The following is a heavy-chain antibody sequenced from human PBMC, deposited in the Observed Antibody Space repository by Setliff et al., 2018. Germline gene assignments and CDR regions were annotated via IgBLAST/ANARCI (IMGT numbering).Heavy chain of an antibody. CDR3: ARHEFVGGYYGSVTYRHFDY. V-gene: IGHV4-39*01. CDR1: GDSISSTSYQ. D-gene: IGHD3-10*01. J-gene: IGHJ4*02. CDR2: IYYTGTA. Sequence: SETLSLTCTVSGDSISSTSYQWGWVRQPPGKGLEWIGSIYYTGTAYYNPSLKSRVTISVDTSKNQFSLQVTSLATTDTALYFCARHEFVGGYYGSVTYRHFDYWGQGILVTVSS.